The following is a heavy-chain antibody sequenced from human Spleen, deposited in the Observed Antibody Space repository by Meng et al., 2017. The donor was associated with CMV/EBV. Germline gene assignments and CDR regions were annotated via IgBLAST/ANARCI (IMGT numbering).Heavy chain of an antibody. D-gene: IGHD5-12*01. CDR2: ISSTSAYI. Sequence: GESLKISCAASGFTFSSYRINWVRQAPGKGLEWVASISSTSAYIYYAESVEGRFIISRDNAKSSLYLTMDNLAVEDTAVYYCAGVPGEYSGYDRTYYYGMDVWGQGTTVTVSS. CDR3: AGVPGEYSGYDRTYYYGMDV. V-gene: IGHV3-21*04. CDR1: GFTFSSYR. J-gene: IGHJ6*02.